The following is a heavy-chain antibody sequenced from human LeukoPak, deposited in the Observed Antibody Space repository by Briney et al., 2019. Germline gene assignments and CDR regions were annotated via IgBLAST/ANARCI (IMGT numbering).Heavy chain of an antibody. CDR2: IYHSGST. Sequence: PSETLSLTCAVSGYSISSGYYWGWIRQPPGKGLEWIGSIYHSGSTYYNPSLKGRVTISVDTSKNQFSLKPSSVTAADTAVYYCARDHAMIVVVKTWFDPWGQGTLVTVSS. V-gene: IGHV4-38-2*02. CDR1: GYSISSGYY. D-gene: IGHD3-22*01. CDR3: ARDHAMIVVVKTWFDP. J-gene: IGHJ5*02.